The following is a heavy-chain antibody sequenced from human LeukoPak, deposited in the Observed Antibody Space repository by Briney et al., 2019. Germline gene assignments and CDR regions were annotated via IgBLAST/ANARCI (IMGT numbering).Heavy chain of an antibody. CDR1: GGTFSSYA. D-gene: IGHD5-18*01. Sequence: VASVNVSCKASGGTFSSYAISWVRQAPGQGLEWMGRIIPILGIANYAQKFQGRVTITADKSTSTAYMELSSLRSEDTAVYYCARIPSGMDTAMERGYWGQGPLVTVSS. J-gene: IGHJ4*02. CDR3: ARIPSGMDTAMERGY. V-gene: IGHV1-69*04. CDR2: IIPILGIA.